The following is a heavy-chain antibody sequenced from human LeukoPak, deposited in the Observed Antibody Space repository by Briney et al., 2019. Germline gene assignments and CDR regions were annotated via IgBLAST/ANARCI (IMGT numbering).Heavy chain of an antibody. J-gene: IGHJ4*02. V-gene: IGHV1-69*01. D-gene: IGHD5-24*01. CDR2: IIPIFGTA. CDR3: ARDLGGHNYGGFDY. CDR1: GGTFISYA. Sequence: GASVKVSCKASGGTFISYAISWVRQAPGQGLEWMGGIIPIFGTANYAQKFQGRVTITADESTSTAYMELSSLRSEDTAVYYCARDLGGHNYGGFDYWGQGTLVTVSS.